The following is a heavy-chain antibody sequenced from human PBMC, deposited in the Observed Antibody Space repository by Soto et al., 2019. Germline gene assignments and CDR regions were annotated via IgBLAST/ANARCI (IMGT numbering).Heavy chain of an antibody. V-gene: IGHV4-39*01. CDR1: GGSISSSSYY. CDR2: IYYSGST. J-gene: IGHJ6*02. D-gene: IGHD1-26*01. CDR3: ARHGYQWERNYGMDV. Sequence: SETLSLTCTVSGGSISSSSYYWGWIRQPPGKGLEWIGSIYYSGSTYYNPSLKSRVTISVDTSKNHFSLKLSSVTAADTAVYYCARHGYQWERNYGMDVWGQGTTVTVSS.